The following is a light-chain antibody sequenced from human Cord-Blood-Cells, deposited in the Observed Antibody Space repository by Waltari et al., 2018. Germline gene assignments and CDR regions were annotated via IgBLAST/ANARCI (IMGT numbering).Light chain of an antibody. V-gene: IGLV2-8*01. Sequence: QSALTQPPPASGSPGQSVTISCPGPSSDVGGYNYVSWYHQHPGKAPKLMIYEVSKRPSGVPDRFSGSKSGNTASLTVSGLQAEDEADYYCSSYAGSNNLVFGGGTKLTVL. CDR3: SSYAGSNNLV. CDR1: SSDVGGYNY. CDR2: EVS. J-gene: IGLJ2*01.